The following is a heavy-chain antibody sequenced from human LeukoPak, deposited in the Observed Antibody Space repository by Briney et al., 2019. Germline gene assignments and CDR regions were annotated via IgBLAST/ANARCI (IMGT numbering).Heavy chain of an antibody. Sequence: SETLSLTCTVSGGSISSYYWSWIRQPPGKGLEWIGYIYYSGSTNYNPSLKSRVTISVDTSKNQFSLKLSSVTAADTAVYYCARDGRDGYKGYIDYWGQGALVTVSS. CDR1: GGSISSYY. D-gene: IGHD5-24*01. CDR2: IYYSGST. V-gene: IGHV4-59*01. J-gene: IGHJ4*02. CDR3: ARDGRDGYKGYIDY.